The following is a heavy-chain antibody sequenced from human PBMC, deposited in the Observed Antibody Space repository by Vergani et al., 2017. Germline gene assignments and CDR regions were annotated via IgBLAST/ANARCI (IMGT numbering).Heavy chain of an antibody. J-gene: IGHJ4*02. V-gene: IGHV4-34*01. CDR1: GGSFNDYW. CDR3: AREHTVTRAFDY. D-gene: IGHD4-17*01. Sequence: QAQLQQWGAGLLKPSETLSLTCAIYGGSFNDYWWTWIRQPPGKGLEWIGEIRHDGITHYSPSLKSRVTISVDTSKNQFSLKLSSVTAADTAVYYCAREHTVTRAFDYWGQGTLVTVSS. CDR2: IRHDGIT.